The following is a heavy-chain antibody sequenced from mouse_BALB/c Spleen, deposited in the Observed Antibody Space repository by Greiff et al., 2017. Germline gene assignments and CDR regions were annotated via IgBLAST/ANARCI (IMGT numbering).Heavy chain of an antibody. D-gene: IGHD1-1*01. J-gene: IGHJ3*01. V-gene: IGHV3-2*02. CDR2: ISYSGST. Sequence: EVKLQESGPGLVKPSQSLSLTCTVTGYSITSDYAWNWIRQFPGNKLEWMGYISYSGSTSYNPSLKSRISITRDTSKNQFFLQLNSVTTEDTATYYCARGVYYYGSSPPFAYWGQGTLVTVSA. CDR1: GYSITSDYA. CDR3: ARGVYYYGSSPPFAY.